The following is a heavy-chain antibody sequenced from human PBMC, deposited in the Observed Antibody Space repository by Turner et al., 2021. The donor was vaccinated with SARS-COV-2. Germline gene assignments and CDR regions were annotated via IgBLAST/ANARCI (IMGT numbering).Heavy chain of an antibody. V-gene: IGHV3-66*04. Sequence: VQLLESGGGVVQPGRSLRRSGAASGFTVSSNYMSWVRRAPGKRLEWGSRIYDGGSTDYADSMRGRFTISRDNTKNTLSLQMNNRRAEDTAVYYCARHKWRRGAFDDWGQGTLVTVSS. D-gene: IGHD5-12*01. J-gene: IGHJ4*02. CDR3: ARHKWRRGAFDD. CDR2: IYDGGST. CDR1: GFTVSSNY.